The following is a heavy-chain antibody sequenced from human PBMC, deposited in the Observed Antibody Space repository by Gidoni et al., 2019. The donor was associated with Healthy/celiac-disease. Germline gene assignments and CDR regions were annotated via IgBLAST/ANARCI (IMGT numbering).Heavy chain of an antibody. CDR1: GFTFSGSA. CDR2: IRSKANSYAT. V-gene: IGHV3-73*01. CDR3: TRHPSSEYSSSLTDDY. Sequence: EVQLVESGGGLVQPGGSLKLSCAASGFTFSGSARHWVRQASGKGLEWVGRIRSKANSYATAYAASVKGRFTISRDDSKNTAYLQMNSLKTEDTAVYYCTRHPSSEYSSSLTDDYWGQGTLVTVSS. J-gene: IGHJ4*02. D-gene: IGHD6-6*01.